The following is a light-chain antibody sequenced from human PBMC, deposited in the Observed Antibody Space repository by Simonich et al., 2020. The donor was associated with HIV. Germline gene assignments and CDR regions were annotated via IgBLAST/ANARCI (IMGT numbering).Light chain of an antibody. CDR2: EVT. CDR3: QSYDSSLSGYVV. J-gene: IGLJ2*01. Sequence: QSALTQPPSASGSPGQSVTISCTGTRSDVGGYNYVSWYQQHPGKAPKLLISEVTKRPSGVPDRFSGSKSGNTASLTVSGLQAEDEADYYCQSYDSSLSGYVVFGGGTKLTVL. V-gene: IGLV2-8*01. CDR1: RSDVGGYNY.